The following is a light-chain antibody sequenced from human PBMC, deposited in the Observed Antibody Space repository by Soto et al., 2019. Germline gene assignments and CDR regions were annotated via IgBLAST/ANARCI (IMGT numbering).Light chain of an antibody. CDR3: SSYGGNNNLL. V-gene: IGLV2-8*01. Sequence: SAMTQPPSASGSPGPSVTISCTGTSSDVGGYNYVSWYQQHPGEAPKLMIYEVTKRPSGVPDRFSGSKSGSTASLTVSGLQAEDEADYYCSSYGGNNNLLFGGGTKLTVL. J-gene: IGLJ2*01. CDR1: SSDVGGYNY. CDR2: EVT.